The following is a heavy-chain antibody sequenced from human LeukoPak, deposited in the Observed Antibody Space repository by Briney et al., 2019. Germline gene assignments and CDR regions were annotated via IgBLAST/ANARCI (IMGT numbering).Heavy chain of an antibody. D-gene: IGHD3-10*01. CDR3: ARLRPGSGSYYSGNWFDP. CDR1: GYTFTGYY. CDR2: INPNSGGT. J-gene: IGHJ5*02. V-gene: IGHV1-2*02. Sequence: GASVKVSCKASGYTFTGYYMHWVRQAPGQGLEWMGWINPNSGGTNYARKFQGRVTMTRDTSISTAYMELSRLRSDDTAVYYCARLRPGSGSYYSGNWFDPWGQGTLVTVSS.